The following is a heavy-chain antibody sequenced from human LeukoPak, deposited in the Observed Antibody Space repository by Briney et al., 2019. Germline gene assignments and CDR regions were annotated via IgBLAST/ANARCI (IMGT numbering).Heavy chain of an antibody. Sequence: KPGGSLRLSCAGSEFSFTEYYMTWIRQTPGKGLEWLSHISSSGTIIYYADSVKGRFTISRDNAKNSLFLQMNSLRAEDTAVYFCAREGQLLLDGYYAMDVWGQGTTVTVTS. D-gene: IGHD2-2*01. CDR3: AREGQLLLDGYYAMDV. J-gene: IGHJ6*02. CDR2: ISSSGTII. V-gene: IGHV3-11*01. CDR1: EFSFTEYY.